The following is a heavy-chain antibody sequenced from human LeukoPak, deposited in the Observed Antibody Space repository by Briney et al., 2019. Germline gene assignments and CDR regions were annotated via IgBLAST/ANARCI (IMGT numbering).Heavy chain of an antibody. CDR2: MYNSGSI. Sequence: SGTLSLTCTVSGGSISSSTHYWGWIRQSPGKGLEWIGSMYNSGSISYNPSLRSRVTITVDTSKNQFSLNFNSVTAADTALYFCARNETSGYFDIWGQGTMVTVSS. CDR1: GGSISSSTHY. V-gene: IGHV4-39*01. D-gene: IGHD3-22*01. J-gene: IGHJ3*02. CDR3: ARNETSGYFDI.